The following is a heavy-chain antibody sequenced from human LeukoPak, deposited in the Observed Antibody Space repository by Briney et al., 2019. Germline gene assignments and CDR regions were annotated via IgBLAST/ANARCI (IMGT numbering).Heavy chain of an antibody. CDR2: IIPILGIA. CDR3: ARVPTAVDTAMVTAY. D-gene: IGHD5-18*01. CDR1: GYTFTGYY. V-gene: IGHV1-69*04. Sequence: ASVKVSCTASGYTFTGYYMHWVRQAPGQGLEWMGRIIPILGIANYAQKFQGRVTITADKSTSTAYMELSSLRSEDTAVYYCARVPTAVDTAMVTAYWGQGTLVTVSS. J-gene: IGHJ4*02.